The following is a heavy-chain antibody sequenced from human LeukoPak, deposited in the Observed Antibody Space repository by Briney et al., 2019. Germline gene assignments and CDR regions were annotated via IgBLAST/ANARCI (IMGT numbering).Heavy chain of an antibody. J-gene: IGHJ4*02. CDR1: GYTFTGYY. V-gene: IGHV1-2*02. CDR3: AKELISYRGSDSGY. D-gene: IGHD1-26*01. Sequence: ASVKVSCKASGYTFTGYYMHWVRQAPGQGLEWMGWINPNSGGTNYAQKFQGRVTMTRDTSISTAYMELSRLRSDDTAVYYCAKELISYRGSDSGYWGQGTLVTVSS. CDR2: INPNSGGT.